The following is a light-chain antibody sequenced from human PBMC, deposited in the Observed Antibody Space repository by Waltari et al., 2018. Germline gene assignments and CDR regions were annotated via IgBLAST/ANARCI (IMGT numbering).Light chain of an antibody. V-gene: IGKV1-5*01. CDR1: QSISSW. CDR2: DAS. J-gene: IGKJ2*01. CDR3: QQYNSMGT. Sequence: DIQMTQSPSTLSASVGDRVPIPCRASQSISSWLAWYQQKPGKAPKLLIYDASRLESGVPSRFSGSGSGTEFTLTISSLQPDDFATYYCQQYNSMGTFGQGTKLEIK.